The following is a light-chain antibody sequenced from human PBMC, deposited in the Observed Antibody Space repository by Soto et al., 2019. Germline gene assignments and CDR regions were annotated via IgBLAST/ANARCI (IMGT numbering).Light chain of an antibody. J-gene: IGLJ2*01. CDR2: DNT. CDR3: QSYDSSLSGSL. Sequence: QLVLTQPPSVSGAPGQRVAISCTGSSSNIGAGYHVHWYQQLPGTAPKLLIYDNTNRPSGVPDRFSGSKSGTSASLAITGLQAEDEADYYCQSYDSSLSGSLFGGGTKLTVL. CDR1: SSNIGAGYH. V-gene: IGLV1-40*01.